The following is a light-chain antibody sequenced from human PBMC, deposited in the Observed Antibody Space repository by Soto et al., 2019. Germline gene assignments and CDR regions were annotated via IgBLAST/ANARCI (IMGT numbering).Light chain of an antibody. J-gene: IGLJ1*01. CDR3: CSYAGTSLYV. V-gene: IGLV2-11*01. CDR1: RSDVGGYDY. Sequence: QSALTQPRSVSGSPGQSATISCTGTRSDVGGYDYVSWYQQLPGKAPKLVIFDVSNRPSGVPDRFSGSKSGNTASLTISGLQAEDEADYYCCSYAGTSLYVFGSGPKLTVL. CDR2: DVS.